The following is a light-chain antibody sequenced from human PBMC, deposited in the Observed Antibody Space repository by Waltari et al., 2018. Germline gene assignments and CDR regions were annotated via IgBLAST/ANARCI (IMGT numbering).Light chain of an antibody. Sequence: DIQMTQSPSTLSASVGDRVTNTCRASQSISSWLAWYQQKPGKAPKHLIYKASSLESGVPSRFSGSGSGTEFTLTISSLQPDDFATYYCQQYSTYWTFGQGTKVEIK. CDR2: KAS. V-gene: IGKV1-5*03. J-gene: IGKJ1*01. CDR1: QSISSW. CDR3: QQYSTYWT.